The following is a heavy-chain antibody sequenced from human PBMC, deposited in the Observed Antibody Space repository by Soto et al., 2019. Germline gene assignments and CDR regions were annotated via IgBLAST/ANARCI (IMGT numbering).Heavy chain of an antibody. CDR2: IYYSGST. D-gene: IGHD6-13*01. CDR3: ARVKGREYSSSWYGDYYYYYMDV. CDR1: GGSISSYY. Sequence: SETLSLTCTVSGGSISSYYWSWIRQPPGKGLEWIGYIYYSGSTNYNPSLKSRVTISVDTSKNQFSLKLSSVTAADTAVYYCARVKGREYSSSWYGDYYYYYMDVWGKGTTVTVSS. V-gene: IGHV4-59*01. J-gene: IGHJ6*03.